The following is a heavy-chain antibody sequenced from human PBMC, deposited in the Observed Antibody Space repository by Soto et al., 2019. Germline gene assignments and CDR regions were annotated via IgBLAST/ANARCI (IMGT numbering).Heavy chain of an antibody. J-gene: IGHJ3*02. CDR3: ARPREVAAAGTHDAFDI. CDR2: IWYDGSNK. V-gene: IGHV3-33*01. D-gene: IGHD6-13*01. Sequence: GESLKISCAASGFTFSSYGMHWVRQAPGKGLEWVAVIWYDGSNKYYADSVKGRFTISRDNSKNTLYLQMNSLRAEDTAVYYCARPREVAAAGTHDAFDIWGQGTMVTVSS. CDR1: GFTFSSYG.